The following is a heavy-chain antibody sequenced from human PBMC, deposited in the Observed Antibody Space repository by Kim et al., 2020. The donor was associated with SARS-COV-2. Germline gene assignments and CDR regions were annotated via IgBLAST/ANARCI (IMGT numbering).Heavy chain of an antibody. CDR3: ARESIVGAKSASDY. CDR2: ISYDGSNK. V-gene: IGHV3-30*04. J-gene: IGHJ4*02. CDR1: GFTFSSYA. Sequence: GGSLRLSCAASGFTFSSYAMHWVRQAPGKGLEWVAVISYDGSNKYYADSVKGRFTISRDNSKNTLYLQMNSLRAEDTAVYYCARESIVGAKSASDYWGQGTLVTVSS. D-gene: IGHD1-26*01.